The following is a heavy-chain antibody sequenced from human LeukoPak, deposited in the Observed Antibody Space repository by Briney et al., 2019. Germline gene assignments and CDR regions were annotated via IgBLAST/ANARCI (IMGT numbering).Heavy chain of an antibody. Sequence: PGGSLRLSCAASGFTFSSYWMSWVRQAPGKGLEWVANIKQDGSEKYYVDSVKGRFTIFRDNAKNSLYLQMNSLRAEDTAVYYCAREVATADLDAFDIWGQGTMVTVS. CDR3: AREVATADLDAFDI. CDR1: GFTFSSYW. D-gene: IGHD5-12*01. CDR2: IKQDGSEK. V-gene: IGHV3-7*01. J-gene: IGHJ3*02.